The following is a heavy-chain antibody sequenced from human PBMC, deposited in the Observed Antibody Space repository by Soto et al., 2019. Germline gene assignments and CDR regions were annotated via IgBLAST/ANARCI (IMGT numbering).Heavy chain of an antibody. CDR2: MNPNSGNT. CDR3: ARDMTSNGMDD. CDR1: GYTFTSYD. J-gene: IGHJ6*02. Sequence: QVQLVQSGAEVKKPGASVKVSCKASGYTFTSYDINWVRKATGQGLEGMGWMNPNSGNTGDAQKFQGRVTMTRNTAKSTAYMELSSLRSEDTAVYYCARDMTSNGMDDWGQGTTVTVSS. V-gene: IGHV1-8*01.